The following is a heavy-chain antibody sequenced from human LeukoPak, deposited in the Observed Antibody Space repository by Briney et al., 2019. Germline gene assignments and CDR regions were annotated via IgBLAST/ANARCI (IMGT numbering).Heavy chain of an antibody. J-gene: IGHJ4*02. V-gene: IGHV3-21*01. Sequence: GGSLRLSCAASGFTFGRYSMNWVRQAPGKGLEWISSISSSSSNIYYADSVKGRFIISRDNAKNSLYLQMNSLRAEDTAVYYCARYGRQGRDYWGQGTLVTVSS. CDR3: ARYGRQGRDY. D-gene: IGHD2-15*01. CDR1: GFTFGRYS. CDR2: ISSSSSNI.